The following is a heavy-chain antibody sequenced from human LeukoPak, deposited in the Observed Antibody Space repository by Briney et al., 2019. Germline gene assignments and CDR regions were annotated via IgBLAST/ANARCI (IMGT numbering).Heavy chain of an antibody. J-gene: IGHJ6*02. CDR1: GGSISSYY. Sequence: SETLSLTCTVSGGSISSYYWSWIRQPPGKGLEWIGYIYYSGSTNYNPSLKSRVTISVDTSKNQFSLKLGSVTAADTAVYHCARDNWNYGSSMDVWGQGTTVTVSS. CDR2: IYYSGST. V-gene: IGHV4-59*01. CDR3: ARDNWNYGSSMDV. D-gene: IGHD1-7*01.